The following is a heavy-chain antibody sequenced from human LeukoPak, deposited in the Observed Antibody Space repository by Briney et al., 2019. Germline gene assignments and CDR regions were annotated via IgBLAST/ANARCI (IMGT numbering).Heavy chain of an antibody. CDR1: GYTFTSYG. Sequence: ASVKLSCKASGYTFTSYGISWVRQAPGQGLEWMGWISAYNGNTKYAQKLQGRVTMTTDTSTSTAYMELRSLRSDGTAVYYCARARLVGGGNWFDPWGQGTLVTVSS. D-gene: IGHD2-8*02. CDR3: ARARLVGGGNWFDP. V-gene: IGHV1-18*01. J-gene: IGHJ5*02. CDR2: ISAYNGNT.